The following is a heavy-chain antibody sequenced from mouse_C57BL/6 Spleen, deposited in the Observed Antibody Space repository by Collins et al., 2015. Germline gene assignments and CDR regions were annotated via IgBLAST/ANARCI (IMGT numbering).Heavy chain of an antibody. D-gene: IGHD2-1*01. CDR2: IYPGSGNT. J-gene: IGHJ4*01. CDR1: GYSFTSYY. Sequence: QGQLQQSGPELVKPGASVKISCKASGYSFTSYYIHWVKQRPGQGLEWIGWIYPGSGNTKYNEKFKGKATLTADTSSSTAYMQFSSLTSEDSAVYYCVYGNYDAMDYWGQGTSVTVSS. CDR3: VYGNYDAMDY. V-gene: IGHV1-66*01.